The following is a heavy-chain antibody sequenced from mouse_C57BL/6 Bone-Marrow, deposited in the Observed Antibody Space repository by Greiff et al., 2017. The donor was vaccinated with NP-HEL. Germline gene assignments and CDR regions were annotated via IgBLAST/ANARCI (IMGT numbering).Heavy chain of an antibody. CDR1: GYTFTSYW. CDR3: ARTESYWYFDV. Sequence: QVQLQQSGAELVKPGASVKLSCKASGYTFTSYWMHWVKQRPGQGLEWIGMIHPNSGSTNYNAKFQSKATLTVDKSSSTAYMQLSSLTSEDSAVYYCARTESYWYFDVWGTGTTVTVSS. CDR2: IHPNSGST. V-gene: IGHV1-64*01. J-gene: IGHJ1*03.